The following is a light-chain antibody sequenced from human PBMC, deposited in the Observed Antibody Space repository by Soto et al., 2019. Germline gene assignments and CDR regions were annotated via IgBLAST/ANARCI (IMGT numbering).Light chain of an antibody. J-gene: IGKJ1*01. CDR2: TAS. Sequence: DIQMTQSPASLSASVLGRVTITWRASQSISSYLNWYQQKPGKPPKLLIYTASTLPSGVPSRFSGSRPGTNFTLTINSLQPEDFATYYCQQSYKTPQTFGQGTKVDIK. CDR1: QSISSY. V-gene: IGKV1-39*01. CDR3: QQSYKTPQT.